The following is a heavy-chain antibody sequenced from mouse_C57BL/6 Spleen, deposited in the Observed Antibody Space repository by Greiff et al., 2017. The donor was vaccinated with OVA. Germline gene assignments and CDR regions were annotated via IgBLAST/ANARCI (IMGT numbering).Heavy chain of an antibody. V-gene: IGHV5-17*01. Sequence: EVKVVESGGGLVKPGGSLKLSCAASGFTFSDYGMHWVRQAPEKGLEWVAYISSGSSTISYADTVKGRFTISRDNAKTTLFLQMTSLRSEDSSMYYCARSRVYDYWYFDVWGTGTTVTVSS. CDR3: ARSRVYDYWYFDV. CDR1: GFTFSDYG. J-gene: IGHJ1*03. CDR2: ISSGSSTI. D-gene: IGHD2-3*01.